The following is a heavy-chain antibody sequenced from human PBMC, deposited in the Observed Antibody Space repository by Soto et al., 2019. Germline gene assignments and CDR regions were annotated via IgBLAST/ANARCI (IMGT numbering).Heavy chain of an antibody. V-gene: IGHV1-8*01. CDR1: GYTFTSYD. CDR2: MNPNSGNT. J-gene: IGHJ5*02. D-gene: IGHD6-13*01. CDR3: ARSQQPDNWFDP. Sequence: QVQLVQSGAEVKKHGASVKVSCKASGYTFTSYDINWVRQATGQGLEWMGWMNPNSGNTGYAQKFQGRVTMTRNTSISTAYMELSSLRSEDTAVYYCARSQQPDNWFDPWGQGTLVTVSS.